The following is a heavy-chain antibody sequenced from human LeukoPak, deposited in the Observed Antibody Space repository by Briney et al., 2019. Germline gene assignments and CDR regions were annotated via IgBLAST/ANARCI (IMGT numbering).Heavy chain of an antibody. CDR1: GYTFTSYG. CDR3: ARDRLTYYYDSSGYSDFDY. Sequence: ASVKVSCKASGYTFTSYGISWVRQAPGQGLEWMGWISAYNGNTNYAQKLQGRVTMTTDTSTSTAYMELRSLRSDDTAVYYCARDRLTYYYDSSGYSDFDYWGQGTLATVSS. J-gene: IGHJ4*02. D-gene: IGHD3-22*01. V-gene: IGHV1-18*01. CDR2: ISAYNGNT.